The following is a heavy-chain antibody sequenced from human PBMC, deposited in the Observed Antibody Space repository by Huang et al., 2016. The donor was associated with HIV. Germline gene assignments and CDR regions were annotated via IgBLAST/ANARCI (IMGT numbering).Heavy chain of an antibody. J-gene: IGHJ4*02. CDR1: GGSISSHY. V-gene: IGHV4-59*11. CDR3: ARDKHDFWSGYSRSYYFDY. D-gene: IGHD3-3*01. Sequence: QVQLQESGPGLMKPSETLSLTCSVSGGSISSHYWNWIRQPPGKGLEWIGNIYHSGSANYNPSRKRRVTISVDTSKNQFSLKLRSVTAADTAVYFCARDKHDFWSGYSRSYYFDYWGQGTLVTVSS. CDR2: IYHSGSA.